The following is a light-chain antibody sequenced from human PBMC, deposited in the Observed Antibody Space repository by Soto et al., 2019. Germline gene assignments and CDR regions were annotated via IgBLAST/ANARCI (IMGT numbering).Light chain of an antibody. CDR2: GAF. Sequence: DVQMTQSPSSLSASVGDRVTITCRASQSVGSYLNWYQQKAGTAPKLLIYGAFNLQSGVPSRFRGSGSGTDFPLTISSLQLDDFATYYCQQAYVTPPTTFGQGTKLEIK. V-gene: IGKV1-39*01. J-gene: IGKJ2*01. CDR1: QSVGSY. CDR3: QQAYVTPPTT.